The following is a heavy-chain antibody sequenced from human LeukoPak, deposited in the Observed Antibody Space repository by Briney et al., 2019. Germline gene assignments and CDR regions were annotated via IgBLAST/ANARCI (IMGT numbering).Heavy chain of an antibody. J-gene: IGHJ5*02. D-gene: IGHD2-2*01. CDR1: GGSISSSSYY. V-gene: IGHV4-39*02. CDR2: IYYSGST. CDR3: ARESCSSTSCSNWFDP. Sequence: PSETLSLTCTVSGGSISSSSYYWGWIRQPPGKGLEWIGSIYYSGSTYYNPSLKSRVTISVDTSKNQFSLKLSSVTAADTAVYYCARESCSSTSCSNWFDPWGQGTLVTFSS.